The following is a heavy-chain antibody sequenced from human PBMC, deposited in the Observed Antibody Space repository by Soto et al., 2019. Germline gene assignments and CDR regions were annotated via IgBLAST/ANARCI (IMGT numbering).Heavy chain of an antibody. CDR1: GGSISSSSYY. CDR2: IYYSGNT. CDR3: ARVRNVLLWFGESSARFDP. Sequence: SETLSLTCTVSGGSISSSSYYWGWIRQPPGKGLEWIGSIYYSGNTYYNPSLKSRVTISVDTSKNQFSLKLSSVTAADTAVYYCARVRNVLLWFGESSARFDPWGQGTLVTVSS. V-gene: IGHV4-39*07. J-gene: IGHJ5*02. D-gene: IGHD3-10*01.